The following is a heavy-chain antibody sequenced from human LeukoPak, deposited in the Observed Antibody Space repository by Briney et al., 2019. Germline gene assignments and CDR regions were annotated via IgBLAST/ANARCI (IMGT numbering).Heavy chain of an antibody. Sequence: SETLSLTCAVSGYSVGSAYYWVWIRQTPGKGLEWLGTIPHNGNAYYNPSLKSRLTMSVETAKNQFSLNLNSVTAADTAVYFCARDPNWDSWFDPWGQGVLVTVSS. CDR2: IPHNGNA. CDR1: GYSVGSAYY. J-gene: IGHJ5*02. CDR3: ARDPNWDSWFDP. V-gene: IGHV4-38-2*02. D-gene: IGHD1-26*01.